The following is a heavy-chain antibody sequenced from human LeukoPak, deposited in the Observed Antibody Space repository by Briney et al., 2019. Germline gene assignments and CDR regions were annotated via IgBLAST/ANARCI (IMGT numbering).Heavy chain of an antibody. CDR1: GGSVSSGSYY. CDR3: ARGYCSGGSCYWNWFDP. CDR2: IYYSGST. Sequence: SETLSLTCTVSGGSVSSGSYYWSWIRQHPGKGLEWIGYIYYSGSTYYNPSLKSRVTISVDTSKNQFSLKLSSVTAADTAVYYCARGYCSGGSCYWNWFDPWGQGTLVTVSS. V-gene: IGHV4-31*03. D-gene: IGHD2-15*01. J-gene: IGHJ5*02.